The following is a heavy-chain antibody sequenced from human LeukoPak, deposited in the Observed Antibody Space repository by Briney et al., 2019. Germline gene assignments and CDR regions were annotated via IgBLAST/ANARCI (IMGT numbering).Heavy chain of an antibody. CDR2: IYSDGST. Sequence: GGSLRLSCAASGFTFSSYAMSWVRQAPGKGLEWVSFIYSDGSTYYADSVKGRFTISRDNSKNTMYLQMNSLRAEDTAVYYCARDPRYCSSTSCPPSYWGQGTLVTVSS. D-gene: IGHD2-2*01. CDR3: ARDPRYCSSTSCPPSY. J-gene: IGHJ4*02. CDR1: GFTFSSYA. V-gene: IGHV3-66*01.